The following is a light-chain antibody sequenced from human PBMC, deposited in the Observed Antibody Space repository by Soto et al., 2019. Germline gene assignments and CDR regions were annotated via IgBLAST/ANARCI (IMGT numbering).Light chain of an antibody. J-gene: IGKJ3*01. CDR3: QQSYNPPPT. CDR2: AAS. CDR1: QSISSF. V-gene: IGKV1-39*01. Sequence: DIQMTQSPSSLSASVGDRVTITCRASQSISSFLNWYQQKPGKAPKLLIYAASSLHAGVPSRFSGSASGTDFTLTISSLQPEDFATYYCQQSYNPPPTFGPGTKVDIK.